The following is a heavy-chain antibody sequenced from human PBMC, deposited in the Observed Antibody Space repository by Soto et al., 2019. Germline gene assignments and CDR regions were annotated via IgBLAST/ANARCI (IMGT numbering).Heavy chain of an antibody. J-gene: IGHJ6*02. CDR1: GGSISGYD. CDR3: ARQGFGPLHGLVDV. CDR2: VHHSWGS. V-gene: IGHV4-59*08. Sequence: SETLSVTWSVAGGSISGYDWIWFRQSPGKRMEWIGYVHHSWGSSYNPSLQSRVAISLDTSKSQFSLKVTSVTATDTAVYYCARQGFGPLHGLVDVWGQGTTVT. D-gene: IGHD3-10*01.